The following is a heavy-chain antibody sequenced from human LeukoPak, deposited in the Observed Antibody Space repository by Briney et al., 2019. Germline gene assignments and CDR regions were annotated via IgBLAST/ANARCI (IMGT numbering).Heavy chain of an antibody. CDR3: AKADRVASAATLDY. D-gene: IGHD2-15*01. CDR1: GFTFNNYA. CDR2: ISHSGGRT. V-gene: IGHV3-23*01. J-gene: IGHJ4*02. Sequence: GGSLRLSCAASGFTFNNYAMSWVRQAPGKGLEWVSTISHSGGRTYYADSLEGRFAISRDNSKNTLFLQMHSLRAEDTAVYYCAKADRVASAATLDYWGRGTLVTVSS.